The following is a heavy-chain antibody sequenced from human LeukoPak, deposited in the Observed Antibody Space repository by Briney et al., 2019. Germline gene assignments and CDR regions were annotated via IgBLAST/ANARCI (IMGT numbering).Heavy chain of an antibody. J-gene: IGHJ4*02. D-gene: IGHD4-17*01. CDR3: AKGRGTTVTAAANY. CDR1: GFTFSSYR. CDR2: IKQDGSEK. V-gene: IGHV3-7*05. Sequence: PGGSLRLSCAASGFTFSSYRMSWVRQAPGKGLEWVANIKQDGSEKYYVDSVKGRFTISRDNAKNSLYLQFNSLRADDTAVYYCAKGRGTTVTAAANYWGQGTLVTVSS.